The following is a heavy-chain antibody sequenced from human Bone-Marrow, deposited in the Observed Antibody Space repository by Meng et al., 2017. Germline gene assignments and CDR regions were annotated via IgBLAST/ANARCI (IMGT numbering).Heavy chain of an antibody. CDR1: GGSASSGSYY. Sequence: SETLSLTCTVSGGSASSGSYYCSWIRQPPGKGLEWIGYIYYSGSTNYNPSLKSRVTISVDTSKNQFSLKLSSVTAADTAVYYCARGGDRGSGWYGGAFDIWGQGTMVTVSS. V-gene: IGHV4-61*01. D-gene: IGHD6-19*01. J-gene: IGHJ3*02. CDR3: ARGGDRGSGWYGGAFDI. CDR2: IYYSGST.